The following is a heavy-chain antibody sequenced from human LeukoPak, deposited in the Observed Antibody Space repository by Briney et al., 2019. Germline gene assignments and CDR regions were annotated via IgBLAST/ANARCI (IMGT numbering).Heavy chain of an antibody. D-gene: IGHD1-26*01. CDR1: WGSISSYY. Sequence: SEALALTWTVLWGSISSYYWSLSRQPPGEGLGGSGYIYYSRSTNYNPHLKSRLTISLATSTNQFSLKLSSVTAADTAVYYCAREQKSGSSRPFDYWGQGTLVTVSS. CDR2: IYYSRST. CDR3: AREQKSGSSRPFDY. J-gene: IGHJ4*02. V-gene: IGHV4-59*01.